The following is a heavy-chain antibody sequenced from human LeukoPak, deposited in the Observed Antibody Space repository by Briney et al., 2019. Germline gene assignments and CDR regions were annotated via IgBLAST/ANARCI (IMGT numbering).Heavy chain of an antibody. Sequence: GGCLRLSCAASGFTFSSYAMHWVRQAPGKGLEWVAVISYDGSNKYYADSVKGRFTISRDNSKNTLYLQMNSLRAEDTAVYYCCTEPGSFGHWGQGTLVTVSS. D-gene: IGHD3-10*01. J-gene: IGHJ1*01. V-gene: IGHV3-30-3*01. CDR2: ISYDGSNK. CDR3: CTEPGSFGH. CDR1: GFTFSSYA.